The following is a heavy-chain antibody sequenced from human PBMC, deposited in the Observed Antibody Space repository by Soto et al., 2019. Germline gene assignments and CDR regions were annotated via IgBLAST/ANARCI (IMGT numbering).Heavy chain of an antibody. CDR2: INTYNGMT. CDR3: AKSPRGEMATD. J-gene: IGHJ4*02. CDR1: GYTFINYH. Sequence: QVPLVQSGGEVKKPGASVTVSCKASGYTFINYHITWVRQAPGQGLEWMAWINTYNGMTDYAQRFQGRVTMTRDTSTSTAFMELGNLESDDTAVYFCAKSPRGEMATDWGQGTLVIVSS. V-gene: IGHV1-18*01. D-gene: IGHD2-21*01.